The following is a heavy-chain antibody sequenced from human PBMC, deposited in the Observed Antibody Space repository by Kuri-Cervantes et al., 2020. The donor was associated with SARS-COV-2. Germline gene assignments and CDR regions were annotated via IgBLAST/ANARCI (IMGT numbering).Heavy chain of an antibody. J-gene: IGHJ2*01. V-gene: IGHV3-33*01. D-gene: IGHD6-13*01. CDR1: GFTFSSYA. CDR3: ARGSFASSSWQDWYFDL. CDR2: IWYDGSNT. Sequence: GESLKISCAASGFTFSSYAMHWVRQAPGKGLEWVAVIWYDGSNTYYADSVEGRFTISRDNSKNTLYLQMNSLRAEDTAVYYCARGSFASSSWQDWYFDLWGRGTLVTVSS.